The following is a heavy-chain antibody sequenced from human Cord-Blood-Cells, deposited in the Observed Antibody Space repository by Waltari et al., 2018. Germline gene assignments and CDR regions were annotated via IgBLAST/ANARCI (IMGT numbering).Heavy chain of an antibody. CDR2: IYYSGST. CDR3: ARGGYDDYYYGMDV. D-gene: IGHD5-12*01. Sequence: QVQLQESGPGLVKPSETLSPTCTVSGGSISSYYWSWIRQPPGKGLELIGYIYYSGSTNYNPSLKSRVTISVATSKNQFSLKRSSVTAADTAVYYCARGGYDDYYYGMDVWGQGTTITVSS. J-gene: IGHJ6*02. V-gene: IGHV4-59*01. CDR1: GGSISSYY.